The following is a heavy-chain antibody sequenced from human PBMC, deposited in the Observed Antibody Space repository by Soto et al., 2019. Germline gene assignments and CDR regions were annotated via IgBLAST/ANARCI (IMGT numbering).Heavy chain of an antibody. CDR2: INAGNGNT. Sequence: ASVKVSCRASGYTFTSYAMHWVRQAPGQRLEWMGWINAGNGNTKYSQKFQGRVTITRDTSASTAYMELSSLRSEDTAVYYCARLSGRAVTTTFRWYYFDYWGQGTLVTVSS. D-gene: IGHD4-17*01. J-gene: IGHJ4*02. CDR3: ARLSGRAVTTTFRWYYFDY. V-gene: IGHV1-3*01. CDR1: GYTFTSYA.